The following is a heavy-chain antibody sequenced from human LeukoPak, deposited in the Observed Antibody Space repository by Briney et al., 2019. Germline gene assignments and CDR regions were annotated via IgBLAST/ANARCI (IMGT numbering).Heavy chain of an antibody. Sequence: PGGSLRLSCAASGFTFSSYEMNWVRQAPGKGLEWVSYISSSGSTIYYADSVKGRFTISRDNAKNSLYLQMNSLRAEDTAVHYCARDSRMPNYDILTGYYYYYGMDVWGKGTTVTVSS. D-gene: IGHD3-9*01. J-gene: IGHJ6*04. V-gene: IGHV3-48*03. CDR3: ARDSRMPNYDILTGYYYYYGMDV. CDR1: GFTFSSYE. CDR2: ISSSGSTI.